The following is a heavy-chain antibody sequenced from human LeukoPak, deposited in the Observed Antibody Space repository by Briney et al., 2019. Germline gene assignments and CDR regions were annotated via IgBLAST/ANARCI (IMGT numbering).Heavy chain of an antibody. Sequence: SETLSLTCTVSGGSISTYYWSWIRQPPGKGLEWIGYIYYSGSTNYNPSLKSRVTISVDTSKNQFSLRLSSVTAADTAVYYCARSSPLLYSRSSADYYYGMDVWGQGTTVTVSS. V-gene: IGHV4-59*01. D-gene: IGHD6-6*01. CDR1: GGSISTYY. CDR3: ARSSPLLYSRSSADYYYGMDV. J-gene: IGHJ6*02. CDR2: IYYSGST.